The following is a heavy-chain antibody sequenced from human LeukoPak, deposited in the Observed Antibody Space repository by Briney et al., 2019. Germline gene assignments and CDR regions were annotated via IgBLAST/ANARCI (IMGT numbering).Heavy chain of an antibody. V-gene: IGHV4-61*02. CDR1: GGSISSGSYY. D-gene: IGHD3-10*01. CDR3: ARDWDGSGSSWFDP. CDR2: IYTSGST. Sequence: SQTLSLTCTVSGGSISSGSYYWSWIRQPAGEGLEWIGRIYTSGSTNYNPSLKSRVTISVDTSKNQFSLKLSSVTAADTAVYYCARDWDGSGSSWFDPWGQGTLVTVSS. J-gene: IGHJ5*02.